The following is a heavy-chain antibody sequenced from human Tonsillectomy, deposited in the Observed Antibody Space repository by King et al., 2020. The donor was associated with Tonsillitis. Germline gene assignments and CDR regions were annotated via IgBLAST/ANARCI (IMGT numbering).Heavy chain of an antibody. CDR3: ASRASTDY. J-gene: IGHJ4*02. Sequence: VQLQESGPGLVKPSQTLSLTCTVSGGSINSGSYSWGWIQQPAGRGLEWIGRMYTSGSANYNPSLKNRATLSVDTSKNQFSLKLSSVTAADTAIYYCASRASTDYWGQGVLVTVSS. CDR1: GGSINSGSYS. D-gene: IGHD2-21*01. CDR2: MYTSGSA. V-gene: IGHV4-61*02.